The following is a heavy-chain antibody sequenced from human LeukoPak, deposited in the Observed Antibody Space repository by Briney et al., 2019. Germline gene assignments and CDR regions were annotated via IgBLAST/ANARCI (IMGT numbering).Heavy chain of an antibody. CDR3: ARELGDYGYYFDY. D-gene: IGHD4-17*01. Sequence: GGSLRLSCAASGFTFSDYYMTWVRQAPGKGLEWVSTITNNGGTIDSADSVKGRFTISRDNAKNSLYLQMNSLRAEDTAVYYCARELGDYGYYFDYWGQGTLVTVSS. J-gene: IGHJ4*02. V-gene: IGHV3-11*04. CDR2: ITNNGGTI. CDR1: GFTFSDYY.